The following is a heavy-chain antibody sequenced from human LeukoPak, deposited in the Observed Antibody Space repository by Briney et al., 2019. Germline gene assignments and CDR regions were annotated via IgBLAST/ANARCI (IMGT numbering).Heavy chain of an antibody. CDR1: GFTFSSYA. V-gene: IGHV3-23*01. CDR2: ISGSGGST. CDR3: ANGDYVDYYYGMDV. J-gene: IGHJ6*02. D-gene: IGHD4-17*01. Sequence: GGSLRLSCAASGFTFSSYAMSWVRQAPGKGLERVSAISGSGGSTYYADSVKGRFTISRDNSKNTLYLQMNSLRAEDTAVYYCANGDYVDYYYGMDVWGQGTTVTVSS.